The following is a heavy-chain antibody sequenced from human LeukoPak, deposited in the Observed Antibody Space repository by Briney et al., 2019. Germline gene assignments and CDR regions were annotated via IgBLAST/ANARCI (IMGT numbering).Heavy chain of an antibody. CDR3: ARGLAVLQWFGEDLYYGMDV. V-gene: IGHV3-48*01. CDR1: GFTFSSYS. Sequence: GGSLRLSCAASGFTFSSYSFNLVRQAPGKGLEWVSYISSSTRAIYYADSARGRITISRDNAKNSLFLQMKSLRAGDTAVYYCARGLAVLQWFGEDLYYGMDVWGQGTTVTVSS. D-gene: IGHD3-10*01. CDR2: ISSSTRAI. J-gene: IGHJ6*02.